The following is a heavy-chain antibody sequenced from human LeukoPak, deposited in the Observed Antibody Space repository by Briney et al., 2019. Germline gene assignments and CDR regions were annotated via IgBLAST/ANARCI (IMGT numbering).Heavy chain of an antibody. CDR2: IKQDGSEK. J-gene: IGHJ4*02. D-gene: IGHD3-22*01. Sequence: GGSLRLSCAASGFTFSSYWMSWVRQAPGKGLEWVANIKQDGSEKYYVDSVKGRFTISRDNAKNSLYLQMNSLRAEDTAVYYCARDLTHKYYYDSSGYPNPLGYWGQGTLVTVSS. V-gene: IGHV3-7*01. CDR1: GFTFSSYW. CDR3: ARDLTHKYYYDSSGYPNPLGY.